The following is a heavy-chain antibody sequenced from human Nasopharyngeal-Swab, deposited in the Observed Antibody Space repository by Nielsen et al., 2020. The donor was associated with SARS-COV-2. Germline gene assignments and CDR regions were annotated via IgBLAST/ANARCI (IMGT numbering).Heavy chain of an antibody. CDR2: INTNTGNP. Sequence: ASVHVSCMASGYIFTHYAMNWVRQAPGQGLEWLGWINTNTGNPTYAHGFTERFVFSLDTSVSTAYLQISSLKAEDTAVYYCARDDASGWSHFDHWGQGSLVTVSS. D-gene: IGHD6-19*01. CDR3: ARDDASGWSHFDH. J-gene: IGHJ4*02. V-gene: IGHV7-4-1*02. CDR1: GYIFTHYA.